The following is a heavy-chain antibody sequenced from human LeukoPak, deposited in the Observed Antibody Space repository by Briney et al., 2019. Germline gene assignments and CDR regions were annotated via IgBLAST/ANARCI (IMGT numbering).Heavy chain of an antibody. Sequence: GESLKISCKGSGYNFASYWIGWVRQMPGKGLEWMGIIYPADSDTRYSPSFQGQVTISADKSISTAYLQWNSLKASDTGMYYCARDYDSSTYYYAFDIWGQGTMVTVSS. CDR1: GYNFASYW. V-gene: IGHV5-51*01. D-gene: IGHD3-22*01. J-gene: IGHJ3*02. CDR2: IYPADSDT. CDR3: ARDYDSSTYYYAFDI.